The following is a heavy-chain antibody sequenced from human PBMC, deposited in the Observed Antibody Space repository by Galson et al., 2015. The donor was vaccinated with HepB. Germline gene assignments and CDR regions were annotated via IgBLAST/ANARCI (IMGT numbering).Heavy chain of an antibody. Sequence: SLRLSCAASGFTFSTYAMSWVRQAPGKGLEWVSAISGSIGNTYYADSVKGRFTISRDNSKNTVYLQMDSLRAEDTAVYYCAKTPRPGVPHLTWFDSWGQGTLVTVSS. D-gene: IGHD2-8*01. CDR2: ISGSIGNT. CDR1: GFTFSTYA. CDR3: AKTPRPGVPHLTWFDS. J-gene: IGHJ5*01. V-gene: IGHV3-23*01.